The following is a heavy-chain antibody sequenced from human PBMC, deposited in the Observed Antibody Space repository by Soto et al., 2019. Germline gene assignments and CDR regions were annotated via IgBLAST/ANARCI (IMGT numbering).Heavy chain of an antibody. CDR3: ARAMSSSFPVDY. Sequence: GGSLRLSCAASGFTVSSNYMSWVRQAPGKGLEWVSVIYSGGSTYYADSVKGRFTISRDNSKNTLYLQMNSLRAEDTAVYYCARAMSSSFPVDYWGQGTLVTVSS. CDR1: GFTVSSNY. J-gene: IGHJ4*02. D-gene: IGHD6-6*01. V-gene: IGHV3-53*01. CDR2: IYSGGST.